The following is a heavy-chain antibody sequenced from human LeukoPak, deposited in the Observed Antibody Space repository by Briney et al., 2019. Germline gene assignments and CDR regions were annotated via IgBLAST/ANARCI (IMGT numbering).Heavy chain of an antibody. J-gene: IGHJ4*02. D-gene: IGHD3-10*01. Sequence: GGSLRLSCAASGFTFSSYTITWVRQAPGKGLEWVSSISSSTSNIYYADSVKGRFTISRDSAKNSLFLLMNSLRAEDTAVYYCARVSDYHGSGNYQKHFDYWGQGTLVTVSS. V-gene: IGHV3-21*01. CDR1: GFTFSSYT. CDR2: ISSSTSNI. CDR3: ARVSDYHGSGNYQKHFDY.